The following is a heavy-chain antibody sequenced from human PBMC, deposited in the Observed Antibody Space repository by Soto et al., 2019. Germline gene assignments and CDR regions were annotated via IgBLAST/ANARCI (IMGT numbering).Heavy chain of an antibody. CDR3: ASSRPGGTFHY. CDR2: ARNDPSARST. CDR1: GLTFSDYH. V-gene: IGHV3-72*01. Sequence: EMQLVESGGGLVQPGVSLRLTCVASGLTFSDYHMDWVRQAPGKGLEWSGRARNDPSARSTDHAASVRGRFTTSRDDSKNSLYLQMNSLKAEVPAMYYWASSRPGGTFHYCGQVTLVTVSS. J-gene: IGHJ4*02. D-gene: IGHD3-16*01.